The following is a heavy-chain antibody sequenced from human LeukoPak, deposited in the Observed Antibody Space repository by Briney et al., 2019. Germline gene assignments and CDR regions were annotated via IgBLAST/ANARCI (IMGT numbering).Heavy chain of an antibody. V-gene: IGHV3-30*04. J-gene: IGHJ4*02. CDR1: GFTFRNYA. CDR2: ISFDGRNK. CDR3: ARSYIVGATNFDY. D-gene: IGHD1-26*01. Sequence: GGSLRLSCAASGFTFRNYAFHWVRQAPGKGLEWLAVISFDGRNKYYAESVKGRFTISRDNSRNTLYLQMNSLRVEDTAIYFCARSYIVGATNFDYWGQGTQVTVSS.